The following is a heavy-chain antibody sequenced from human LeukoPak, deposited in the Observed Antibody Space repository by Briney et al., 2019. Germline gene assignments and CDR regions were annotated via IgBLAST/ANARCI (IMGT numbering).Heavy chain of an antibody. CDR2: ISSSSSYI. CDR1: GFTFSSYS. J-gene: IGHJ4*02. V-gene: IGHV3-21*01. D-gene: IGHD3-9*01. Sequence: PGGSLRLSSAASGFTFSSYSMNWVRQAPGKGLEWVSSISSSSSYIYYADSVKGRFTISRDNAKNSLYLQMNSLRAEDTAVYYCARGLTGYYPYYFDYWGQGTLVTVSS. CDR3: ARGLTGYYPYYFDY.